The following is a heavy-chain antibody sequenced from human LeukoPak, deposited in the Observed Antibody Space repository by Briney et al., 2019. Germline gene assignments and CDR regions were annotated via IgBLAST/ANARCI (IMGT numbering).Heavy chain of an antibody. V-gene: IGHV3-23*01. CDR2: ISGSGGST. CDR3: AKDRRAGSYDY. Sequence: GGSLRLSCAASGFTVSSNYMSWVRQAPGKGLEWVSAISGSGGSTYYADSVKGRFTISRDNSKNTLYLQMNSLRAEDTAVYYCAKDRRAGSYDYWGQGTLVTVSS. D-gene: IGHD3-10*01. J-gene: IGHJ4*02. CDR1: GFTVSSNY.